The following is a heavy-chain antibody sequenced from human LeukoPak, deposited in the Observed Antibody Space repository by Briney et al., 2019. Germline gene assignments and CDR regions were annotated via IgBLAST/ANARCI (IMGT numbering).Heavy chain of an antibody. CDR2: MNPNSGNT. Sequence: ASVKVSCKASGGTFSNYDFTFTSYAISWVRQAPGQGLEWMGWMNPNSGNTGYAQKFQGRVTMTRNTSISTAYMELSSLRSEDTAVYYCARATGYYGSGSYPSWDQGTLVTVSS. CDR1: GGTFSNYDFTFTSYA. V-gene: IGHV1-8*02. J-gene: IGHJ5*02. D-gene: IGHD3-10*01. CDR3: ARATGYYGSGSYPS.